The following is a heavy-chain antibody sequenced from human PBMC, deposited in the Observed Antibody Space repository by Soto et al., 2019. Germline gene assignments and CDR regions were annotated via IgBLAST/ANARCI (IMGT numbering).Heavy chain of an antibody. Sequence: GGSLRLSCAASGFTVSSNYMSWVRQAPGKGLEWVSVIYSGGSTYYADSVKGRFTISRDNSKNTLYLHMNSLRAEDTAVYYCAIVYCGGDCSPFDYWGQGTLVTVSS. CDR1: GFTVSSNY. CDR3: AIVYCGGDCSPFDY. V-gene: IGHV3-66*01. J-gene: IGHJ4*02. D-gene: IGHD2-21*02. CDR2: IYSGGST.